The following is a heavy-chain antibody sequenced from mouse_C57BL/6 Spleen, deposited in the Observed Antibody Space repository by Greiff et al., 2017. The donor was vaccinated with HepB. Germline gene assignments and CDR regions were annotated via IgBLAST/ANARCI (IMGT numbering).Heavy chain of an antibody. V-gene: IGHV5-9-1*02. J-gene: IGHJ1*03. D-gene: IGHD2-1*01. CDR3: TRDLLWDWYFDV. CDR1: GFTFSSYA. Sequence: EVKVEESGEGLVKPGGSLKLSCAASGFTFSSYAMSWVRQTPEKRLEWVAYISSGGDYIYYADTVKGRFTISRDNARNTLYLQMSSLKSEDTAMYYCTRDLLWDWYFDVWGTGTTVTVSS. CDR2: ISSGGDYI.